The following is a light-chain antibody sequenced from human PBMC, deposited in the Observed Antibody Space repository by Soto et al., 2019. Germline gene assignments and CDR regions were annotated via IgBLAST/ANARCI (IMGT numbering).Light chain of an antibody. Sequence: QSALTQPASVSGSPAQSITISCTGTSSDVGGYNYVSWYQQHPGKAPKLMIYDVSNRPSGVSNRFSGAKSGNTASLTISGLQAEDEADYYCSSYSSSSTPVVIGGGTKLTVL. CDR1: SSDVGGYNY. CDR3: SSYSSSSTPVV. CDR2: DVS. V-gene: IGLV2-14*03. J-gene: IGLJ2*01.